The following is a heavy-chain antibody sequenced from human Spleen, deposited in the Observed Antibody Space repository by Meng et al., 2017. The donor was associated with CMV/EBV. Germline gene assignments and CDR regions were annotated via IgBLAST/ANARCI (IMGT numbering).Heavy chain of an antibody. Sequence: GESLKISCAASGFTFSSYAMSWVRQAPGKGLEWVSAISGSGGSTYYADSVKGRFTISRDNSKNTLYLQMSSLRAEDTAVYYCAKDIKRWEAGTFDYWGQGTLVTVSS. J-gene: IGHJ4*02. D-gene: IGHD6-19*01. V-gene: IGHV3-23*01. CDR3: AKDIKRWEAGTFDY. CDR1: GFTFSSYA. CDR2: ISGSGGST.